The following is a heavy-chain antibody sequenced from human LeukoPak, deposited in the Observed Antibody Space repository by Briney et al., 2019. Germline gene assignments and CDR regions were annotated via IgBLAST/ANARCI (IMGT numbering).Heavy chain of an antibody. J-gene: IGHJ4*02. CDR2: ISGSGGST. CDR1: GFTFSSYT. CDR3: AKTYSSSWHRRYFDY. D-gene: IGHD6-13*01. Sequence: GGSLRLSCAASGFTFSSYTMSWVRQAPGKGLEWVSGISGSGGSTYYADSVKGRFSISRDNSKNTLYLQMNSLRAEDTAVYYCAKTYSSSWHRRYFDYWGQGTLVTVSS. V-gene: IGHV3-23*01.